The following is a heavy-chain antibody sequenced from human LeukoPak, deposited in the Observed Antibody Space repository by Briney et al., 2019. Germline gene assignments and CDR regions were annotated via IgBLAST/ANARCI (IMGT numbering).Heavy chain of an antibody. D-gene: IGHD5-18*01. CDR3: AKEQDTAMAIDY. J-gene: IGHJ4*02. CDR2: IRYDGSNK. CDR1: GFTFSSYG. V-gene: IGHV3-30*02. Sequence: PGGSLRLSCAASGFTFSSYGMHWFRQAPGKGLEWVAFIRYDGSNKYYADSVKGRFTISRDNSKNTLYLQMNSLRAEDTAVYYCAKEQDTAMAIDYWGQGTLVTVSS.